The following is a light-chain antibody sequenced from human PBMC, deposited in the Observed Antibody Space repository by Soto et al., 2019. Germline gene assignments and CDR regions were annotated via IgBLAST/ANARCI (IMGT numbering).Light chain of an antibody. CDR1: SSDVGSYNL. J-gene: IGLJ2*01. CDR3: CSYAGSSIVV. V-gene: IGLV2-23*01. Sequence: SALTQPASVSGSPGQSITISCTGTSSDVGSYNLVSWYQQHPGKAPKLMIYEGSKRPSGVSNRFSGSKSGNTASLTISGLKADDEADYYCCSYAGSSIVVFGGGTQLTVL. CDR2: EGS.